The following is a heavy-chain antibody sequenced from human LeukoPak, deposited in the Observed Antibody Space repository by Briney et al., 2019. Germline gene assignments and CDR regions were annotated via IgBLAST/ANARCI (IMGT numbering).Heavy chain of an antibody. CDR3: ARGTQGPLVVYYMDV. D-gene: IGHD2-15*01. Sequence: PEASVKVSCKASGGTFSSYAISWVRQAPGQGLEWMGGIIPIFGTANYAQKFQGRVTITADESTSTAYMELSSLRSEDTAVYYCARGTQGPLVVYYMDVWGKGTTVTVSS. CDR2: IIPIFGTA. V-gene: IGHV1-69*01. CDR1: GGTFSSYA. J-gene: IGHJ6*03.